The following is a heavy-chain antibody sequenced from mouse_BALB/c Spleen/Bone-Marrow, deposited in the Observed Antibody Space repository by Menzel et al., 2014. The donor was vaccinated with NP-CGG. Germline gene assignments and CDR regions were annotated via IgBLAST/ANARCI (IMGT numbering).Heavy chain of an antibody. Sequence: EVQLQQSGAELVKPGASVKLSRTASGFNIKDTYMRWVKQRPEQGLEWIGRIDPANGNTKYDPKFQGKATITADTSSNTAYLQLSSLTSEDTAVYYCASYRYAWYFDVWGAGTTVTVSS. CDR3: ASYRYAWYFDV. CDR1: GFNIKDTY. CDR2: IDPANGNT. J-gene: IGHJ1*01. D-gene: IGHD2-14*01. V-gene: IGHV14-3*02.